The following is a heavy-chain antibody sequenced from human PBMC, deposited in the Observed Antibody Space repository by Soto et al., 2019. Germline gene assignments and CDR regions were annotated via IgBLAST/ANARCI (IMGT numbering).Heavy chain of an antibody. CDR3: ARDLNPTDYYLGYYYDSSGCFDY. J-gene: IGHJ4*02. CDR2: ISYDGSNK. CDR1: GCTFSSYA. V-gene: IGHV3-30-3*01. Sequence: PGGSLRLSCAASGCTFSSYAMHWVRQAPGKGLEWVAVISYDGSNKYYADSVKGRFTISRDNSKNTLYLQMNSLRAEDTAVYYCARDLNPTDYYLGYYYDSSGCFDYWGQGTLVTVSS. D-gene: IGHD3-22*01.